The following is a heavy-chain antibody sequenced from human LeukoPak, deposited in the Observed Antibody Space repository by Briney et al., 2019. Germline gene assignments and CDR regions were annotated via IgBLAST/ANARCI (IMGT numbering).Heavy chain of an antibody. CDR1: GGSISSGGYY. CDR2: IYYSGST. V-gene: IGHV4-61*08. CDR3: ARSTRSAFDI. J-gene: IGHJ3*02. Sequence: SETLSLTCTVSGGSISSGGYYWSWIRQPPGKGLEWIGYIYYSGSTNYNPSLKSRVTISVDTSKNQFSLKLSSVTAADTAVYYCARSTRSAFDIWGQGTMVTVSS.